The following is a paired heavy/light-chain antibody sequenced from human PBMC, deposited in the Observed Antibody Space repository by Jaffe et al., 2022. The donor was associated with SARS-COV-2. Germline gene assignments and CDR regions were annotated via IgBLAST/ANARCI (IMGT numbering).Light chain of an antibody. V-gene: IGKV3-20*01. Sequence: EIVLTQSPGTLSLSPGERATLSCRASQSVSSSFLAWYQHKPGQAPRLLIYGASSRATGIPDRFTGSGSGTDFTLTISRLEPEDFAVYYCQQYGNSPYTFGQGTKLEIK. CDR2: GAS. CDR3: QQYGNSPYT. CDR1: QSVSSSF. J-gene: IGKJ2*01.
Heavy chain of an antibody. CDR1: GLTLSSHS. CDR3: ARARRYFDVNDALDF. D-gene: IGHD3-9*01. Sequence: EVQLVESGGGLVKPGGSLRLSCAASGLTLSSHSMNWVRQAPGKGLEWVSSITSSSSYIYYADSVKGRFTISRDNTKNSLYLQMNSLRAEDTAVYYCARARRYFDVNDALDFWGQGTMVTVSS. J-gene: IGHJ3*01. V-gene: IGHV3-21*01. CDR2: ITSSSSYI.